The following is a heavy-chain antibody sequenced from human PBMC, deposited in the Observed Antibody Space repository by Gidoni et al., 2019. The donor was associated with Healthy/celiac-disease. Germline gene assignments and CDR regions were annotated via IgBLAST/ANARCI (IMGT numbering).Heavy chain of an antibody. Sequence: EVQLVESGGGLVKPGGSLRLSCAASDFTFSRYSMNWVRQAAGKGLEWVSSISSSSSYIYYADSVKGRFTISRDNAKNSLYLQMNSLRAEDTAVYYCARVGHIVVVTAIHDAFDIWGQGTMVTVSS. V-gene: IGHV3-21*01. CDR1: DFTFSRYS. CDR2: ISSSSSYI. CDR3: ARVGHIVVVTAIHDAFDI. J-gene: IGHJ3*02. D-gene: IGHD2-21*02.